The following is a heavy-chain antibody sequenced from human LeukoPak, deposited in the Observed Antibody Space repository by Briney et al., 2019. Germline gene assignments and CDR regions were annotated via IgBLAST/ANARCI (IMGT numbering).Heavy chain of an antibody. V-gene: IGHV4-39*01. Sequence: SETLSLTCTVSGGSISNSSKYWGWLRQPPGKGLEWIGNIYYSGSIYYNPSLKSRVAIFVDTSNNQFSLKLSSVTAADTAVYYCATPRGASNWFDPWGQGALVTVSS. J-gene: IGHJ5*02. D-gene: IGHD3-10*01. CDR3: ATPRGASNWFDP. CDR1: GGSISNSSKY. CDR2: IYYSGSI.